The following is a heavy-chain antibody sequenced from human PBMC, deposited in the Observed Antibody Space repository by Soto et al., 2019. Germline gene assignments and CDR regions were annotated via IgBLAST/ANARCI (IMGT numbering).Heavy chain of an antibody. J-gene: IGHJ4*02. D-gene: IGHD1-1*01. CDR3: AKDLTKGTGREFDY. V-gene: IGHV3-23*01. CDR2: VSGVGGST. CDR1: GFTFSTYA. Sequence: GGSLRLSCAASGFTFSTYAMTWVRQAPGKGLQWVSTVSGVGGSTYYSDSVKGRFTIFRDNSKNTVYLHMKSLRAEDTAVYYCAKDLTKGTGREFDYWGQGTLVTSPQ.